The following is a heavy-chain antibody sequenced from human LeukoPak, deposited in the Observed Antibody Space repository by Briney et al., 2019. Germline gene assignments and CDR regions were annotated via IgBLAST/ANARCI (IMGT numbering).Heavy chain of an antibody. J-gene: IGHJ6*02. CDR1: GFTFSSYA. Sequence: GGSLRLSCAASGFTFSSYAMHWVRQAPGKGLEWVAVISYDGSNKYYADSVKGRFTISRDNSKNTLYLQMNSLRAEDTAVYYCARDGESMDVWGQGTTVTVSS. CDR3: ARDGESMDV. V-gene: IGHV3-30-3*01. D-gene: IGHD2-21*01. CDR2: ISYDGSNK.